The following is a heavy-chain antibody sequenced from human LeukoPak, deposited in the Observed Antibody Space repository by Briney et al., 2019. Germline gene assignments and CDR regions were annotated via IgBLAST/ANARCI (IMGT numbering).Heavy chain of an antibody. J-gene: IGHJ4*02. V-gene: IGHV4-34*01. Sequence: SETLSLTCAVYGGSFSGYYWSWIRQPPGKGLEWIGEINHSGSTNYNPSLKSRVTISVDTSKNQFSLKLSSVTAADTAVYYCARVGHIVVVPAAIEGPYYFDYWGQGTLVTVSS. CDR2: INHSGST. D-gene: IGHD2-2*02. CDR3: ARVGHIVVVPAAIEGPYYFDY. CDR1: GGSFSGYY.